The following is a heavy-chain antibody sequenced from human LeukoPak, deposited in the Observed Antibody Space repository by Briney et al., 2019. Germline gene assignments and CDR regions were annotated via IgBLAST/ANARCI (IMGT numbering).Heavy chain of an antibody. CDR1: GGSFSGYY. CDR3: ARTTEGGYSYGYFYYYYMDV. D-gene: IGHD5-18*01. J-gene: IGHJ6*03. V-gene: IGHV4-34*01. CDR2: INHSGST. Sequence: PSETLSLTCAVYGGSFSGYYWSWIRQPPGKGLEWIGEINHSGSTNYNPSLKSRVTISVDTSKNQFSLKLRSVTAADTAVYYCARTTEGGYSYGYFYYYYMDVWGKGTTVTISS.